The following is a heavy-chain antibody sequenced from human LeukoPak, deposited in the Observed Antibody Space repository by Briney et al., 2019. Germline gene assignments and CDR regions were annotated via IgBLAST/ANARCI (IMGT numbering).Heavy chain of an antibody. J-gene: IGHJ3*02. CDR3: ARRYSSSWYDAFDI. CDR1: GYTFTVYY. Sequence: ASVKVSCKASGYTFTVYYMHWVRQAPGQGLDWMGWINPNSGDTNYAQKFQGRVTMTRDTSISTAYMELSRLRSDDTAVYYCARRYSSSWYDAFDIWGQGTMVTVSS. CDR2: INPNSGDT. V-gene: IGHV1-2*02. D-gene: IGHD6-13*01.